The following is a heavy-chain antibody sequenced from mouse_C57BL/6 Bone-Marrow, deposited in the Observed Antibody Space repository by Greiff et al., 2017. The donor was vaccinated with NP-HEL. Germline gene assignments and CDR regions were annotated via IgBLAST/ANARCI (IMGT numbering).Heavy chain of an antibody. Sequence: VQLQQSGAELVKPGASVKLSCKASGYTFTTYPIEWMKQNHGKSLEWIGNFHPGNDDTKYNENFKGKATLTVEKSSSTVYLELSRITSDDSAVYYCSRRSYYGYGGGAMDYWGQGTSVTVSA. CDR2: FHPGNDDT. CDR3: SRRSYYGYGGGAMDY. J-gene: IGHJ4*01. V-gene: IGHV1-47*01. CDR1: GYTFTTYP. D-gene: IGHD2-2*01.